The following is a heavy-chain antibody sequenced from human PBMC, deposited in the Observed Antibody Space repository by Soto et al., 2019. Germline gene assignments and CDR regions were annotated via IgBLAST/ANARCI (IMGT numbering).Heavy chain of an antibody. CDR1: GAPITINY. J-gene: IGHJ4*01. D-gene: IGHD2-15*01. V-gene: IGHV4-59*01. CDR3: ARDAGGPYDH. Sequence: KPSETLSLTCTVSGAPITINYWSWIRQAPGKGLEWIGYIYYSGSTTYNPSLKSRVTMSADTSKDQFALKLNSVTAADTAVYYCARDAGGPYDHWGPGSLVTAPQ. CDR2: IYYSGST.